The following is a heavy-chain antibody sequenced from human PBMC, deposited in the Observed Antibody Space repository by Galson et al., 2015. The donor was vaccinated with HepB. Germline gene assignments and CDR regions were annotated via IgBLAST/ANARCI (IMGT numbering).Heavy chain of an antibody. Sequence: SLRLSCAASGSTFSSYDMTWVRQAPGKGLEWVSAIGSGGSTYYADSVKGRFSIARDNSKNTLYLQMNSLRAEDTAAYYCRGKLGGIDYWGQGTLVTVSS. CDR2: IGSGGST. D-gene: IGHD7-27*01. CDR3: RGKLGGIDY. J-gene: IGHJ4*02. CDR1: GSTFSSYD. V-gene: IGHV3-23*01.